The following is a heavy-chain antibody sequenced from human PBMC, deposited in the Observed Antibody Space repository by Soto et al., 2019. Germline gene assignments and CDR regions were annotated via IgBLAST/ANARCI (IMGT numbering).Heavy chain of an antibody. J-gene: IGHJ6*02. CDR1: GFSFRDYD. D-gene: IGHD1-26*01. CDR2: LGAAHDP. CDR3: ARAYVGRLPSRADYYSAMDV. Sequence: EVQLVESGGGSVQPGESLRLSCAASGFSFRDYDTHWVRQRKCKGLEWLSGLGAAHDPYSVGSVKGRCSVSRENARTSLFLQMNNLRVDDTALYFCARAYVGRLPSRADYYSAMDVLRRVNTVTLSS. V-gene: IGHV3-13*05.